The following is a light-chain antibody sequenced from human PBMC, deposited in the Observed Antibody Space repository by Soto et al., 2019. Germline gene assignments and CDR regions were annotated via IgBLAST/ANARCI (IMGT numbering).Light chain of an antibody. J-gene: IGKJ1*01. Sequence: DIVLTQSPANLSLSPGSIATLDCGASPRVSGGFLACYQQKPGLARRLILYDTTFRATAIPNRFSGSGSGTDFPLTISRLDPEDFAFYYCQQYGRSPSFGRGTKVEIK. CDR3: QQYGRSPS. CDR1: PRVSGGF. V-gene: IGKV3D-20*01. CDR2: DTT.